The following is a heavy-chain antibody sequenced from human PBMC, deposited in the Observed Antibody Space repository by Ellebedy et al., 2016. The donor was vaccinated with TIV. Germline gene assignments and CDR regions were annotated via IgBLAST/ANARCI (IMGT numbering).Heavy chain of an antibody. CDR1: GFTFDDYA. Sequence: SLKISXAASGFTFDDYAMHWVRQAPGKGLEWVSGISWNSGSIGYADSVKGRFTISRDNAKNSLYLQMNSLRAEDTAVYYCARVDYWGQGTLVTVSS. J-gene: IGHJ4*02. CDR3: ARVDY. CDR2: ISWNSGSI. V-gene: IGHV3-9*01.